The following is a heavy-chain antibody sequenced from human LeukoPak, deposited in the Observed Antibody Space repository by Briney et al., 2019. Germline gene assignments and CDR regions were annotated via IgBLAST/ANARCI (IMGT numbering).Heavy chain of an antibody. J-gene: IGHJ1*01. CDR1: GYTFSNYG. CDR2: INTGNGNT. CDR3: ARVPLHDTSGRYYPH. V-gene: IGHV1-3*04. Sequence: ASVKVSCKTSGYTFSNYGMHWVRQAPRQSLEWVGWINTGNGNTKSSQKFRDRVTLTRDTSASTAYMELNILSSEDTAVYYCARVPLHDTSGRYYPHWGQGTLVTVSS. D-gene: IGHD3-22*01.